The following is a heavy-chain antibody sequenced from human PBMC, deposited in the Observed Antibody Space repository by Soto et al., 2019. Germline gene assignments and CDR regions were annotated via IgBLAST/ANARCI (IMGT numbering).Heavy chain of an antibody. CDR3: GRLNFFDGVSPFDY. J-gene: IGHJ4*02. V-gene: IGHV1-8*01. D-gene: IGHD2-8*01. CDR2: MNPNNGNT. Sequence: ASVKVSCKASGYTFISSDINWVRQATGQGLEWMGWMNPNNGNTGYARKFQDRVTMTADTSIGTAYMELSSLRSDDTAVYYCGRLNFFDGVSPFDYWGQGTPVTVSS. CDR1: GYTFISSD.